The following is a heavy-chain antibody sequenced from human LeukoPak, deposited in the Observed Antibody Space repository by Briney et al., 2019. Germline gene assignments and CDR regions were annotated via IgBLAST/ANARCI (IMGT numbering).Heavy chain of an antibody. CDR2: INHSGST. CDR1: GGSFSGYY. V-gene: IGHV4-34*01. Sequence: SETLSLTCAVYGGSFSGYYWSWIRQPPGKGLEWIGEINHSGSTNYNPSLKSRVTISVDTSKNQFSLKLSSVTAADTAVYYCARTPRKVTTYYYGMDVWGKGTTVTDSS. CDR3: ARTPRKVTTYYYGMDV. J-gene: IGHJ6*04. D-gene: IGHD4-17*01.